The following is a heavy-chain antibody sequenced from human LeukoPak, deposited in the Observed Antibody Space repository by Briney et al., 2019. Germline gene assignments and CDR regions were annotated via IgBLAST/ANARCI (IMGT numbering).Heavy chain of an antibody. J-gene: IGHJ3*02. Sequence: GGSLRLSCAASGFTFGSHAMTWVRQAPGKGLEWVSVVSAIGGSTYYADSVKGRFTISRDNSKRTLFLQMNSLRAEDTAVYYCAKEAGATQRYAFDIRGQGTMVTVSA. V-gene: IGHV3-23*01. CDR2: VSAIGGST. D-gene: IGHD1-26*01. CDR3: AKEAGATQRYAFDI. CDR1: GFTFGSHA.